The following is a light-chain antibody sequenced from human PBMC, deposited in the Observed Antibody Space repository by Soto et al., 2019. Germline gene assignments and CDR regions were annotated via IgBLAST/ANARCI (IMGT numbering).Light chain of an antibody. CDR3: CSYAGSYTYV. Sequence: QSVLTQPRSVSGSPGQSVTISCTGTSSDVGGYNYVSWYQQHPGKAPQLLIYDVSKRPSGVPDRFPGSKSGNTASLTISGLQAEDEADYYCCSYAGSYTYVFGTGTKVTVL. J-gene: IGLJ1*01. CDR1: SSDVGGYNY. CDR2: DVS. V-gene: IGLV2-11*01.